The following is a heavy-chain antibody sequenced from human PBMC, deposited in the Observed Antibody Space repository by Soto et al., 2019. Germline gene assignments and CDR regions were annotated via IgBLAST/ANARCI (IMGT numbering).Heavy chain of an antibody. J-gene: IGHJ1*01. D-gene: IGHD3-16*01. CDR1: GYTFSDFY. CDR3: ARVMITFAEVIDNH. V-gene: IGHV1-2*02. Sequence: QVKLVQSGAEVKKPGASVRVSCEASGYTFSDFYIHWVRQAPGQWLEWMDSILPSSGGTRYAQRFQGRDSLTRDTTNNTAYMALSGLRSDDTAVYFCARVMITFAEVIDNHWGHGTLVTDSA. CDR2: ILPSSGGT.